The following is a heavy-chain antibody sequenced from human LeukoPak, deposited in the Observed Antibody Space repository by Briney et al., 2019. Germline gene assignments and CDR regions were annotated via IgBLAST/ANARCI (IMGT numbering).Heavy chain of an antibody. V-gene: IGHV3-73*01. D-gene: IGHD6-13*01. J-gene: IGHJ6*02. CDR2: IRTKADSYAT. CDR1: GFTFSGSA. CDR3: TRLRPAGTESYFYYAMDV. Sequence: GGSLRLSCAGSGFTFSGSAIHWVRQASGKGLDWVGRIRTKADSYATAYAASMKGRFTISRDDSLNTAYLQMNSLQPEDTAAYYCTRLRPAGTESYFYYAMDVWGQGTTVTVSS.